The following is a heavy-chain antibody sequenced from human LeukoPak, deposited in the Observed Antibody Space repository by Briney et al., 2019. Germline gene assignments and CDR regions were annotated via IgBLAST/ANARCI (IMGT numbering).Heavy chain of an antibody. CDR2: IYYSGST. CDR3: AREYTLYRSGWFLDY. Sequence: IYYSGSTYYNPSLKSRATISIDTSKNQFSLKLSSVTAADTAVYYCAREYTLYRSGWFLDYWGQGTVVAVSS. V-gene: IGHV4-39*07. D-gene: IGHD6-19*01. J-gene: IGHJ4*02.